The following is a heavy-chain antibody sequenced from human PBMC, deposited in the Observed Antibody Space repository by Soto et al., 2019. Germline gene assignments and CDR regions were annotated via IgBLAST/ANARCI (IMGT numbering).Heavy chain of an antibody. CDR3: ARRGSSGLFTLMPFDI. J-gene: IGHJ3*02. V-gene: IGHV5-10-1*01. CDR2: IDPRDSYT. CDR1: GYSFTDFW. Sequence: GESLKISCKGSGYSFTDFWINWVRQMPGKGLEWMGRIDPRDSYTNFSPSFQGHVTISVDKSITTAYLHWSSLKASDTAMYYCARRGSSGLFTLMPFDIWGQATMVTVSS. D-gene: IGHD6-19*01.